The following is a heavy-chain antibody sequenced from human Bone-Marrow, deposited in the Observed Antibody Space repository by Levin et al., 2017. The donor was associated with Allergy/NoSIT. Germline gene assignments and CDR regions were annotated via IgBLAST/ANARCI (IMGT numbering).Heavy chain of an antibody. CDR1: GFLFSDYY. V-gene: IGHV3-11*06. CDR3: AREYSDTSGYYYVAS. J-gene: IGHJ4*02. D-gene: IGHD3-22*01. Sequence: MTGGSLRLSCAASGFLFSDYYMTWIRQAPGKGLEWISDISSSSRYTNYADSVKGRFTISRDNAKNSLYLQMNSLRAEDTALYYCAREYSDTSGYYYVASWGQGAQVTVSS. CDR2: ISSSSRYT.